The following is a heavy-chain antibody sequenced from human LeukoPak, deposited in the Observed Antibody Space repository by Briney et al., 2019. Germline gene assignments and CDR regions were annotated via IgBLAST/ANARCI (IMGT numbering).Heavy chain of an antibody. Sequence: GESLKISCKGSGYSFTSYWIAWVRQMPGKGLEWMGIIYPDDSDTRYSPSFQGQVTISADKSISTAYLQWSSMKASDTAMYYCARLPYCSGGSCPPVYFDSWGQGTLVTVCS. CDR1: GYSFTSYW. D-gene: IGHD2-15*01. CDR2: IYPDDSDT. V-gene: IGHV5-51*01. CDR3: ARLPYCSGGSCPPVYFDS. J-gene: IGHJ4*02.